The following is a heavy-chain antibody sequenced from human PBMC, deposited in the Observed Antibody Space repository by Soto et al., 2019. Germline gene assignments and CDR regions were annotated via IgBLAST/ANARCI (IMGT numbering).Heavy chain of an antibody. J-gene: IGHJ5*02. V-gene: IGHV1-18*04. Sequence: ASVKVSCKASGYTFTSYGISWVRQAPGQGLEWMGWISVYNGNTDYAQKFQGRVTMTTDTSTSTAYMELRSLRSDDKAVYYCATYYDSGFDTWGQGTLVTVSS. CDR3: ATYYDSGFDT. CDR2: ISVYNGNT. CDR1: GYTFTSYG. D-gene: IGHD3-10*01.